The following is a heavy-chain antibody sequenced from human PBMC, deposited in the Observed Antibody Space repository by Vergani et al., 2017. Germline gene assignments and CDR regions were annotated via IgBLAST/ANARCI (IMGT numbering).Heavy chain of an antibody. CDR3: ARVDTQVPATSHLFYMGV. Sequence: QVQLQESGPGVVKPSQTLSLTCAVSGGSISSGDHCWTWIRQRPGKGLEWIGYIFYSGTTYDNPSLRSRLTISVDTSQNQFSLKLRSVTAADTAVYYCARVDTQVPATSHLFYMGVWGKGTTVVVSS. CDR1: GGSISSGDHC. V-gene: IGHV4-31*11. D-gene: IGHD6-25*01. J-gene: IGHJ6*03. CDR2: IFYSGTT.